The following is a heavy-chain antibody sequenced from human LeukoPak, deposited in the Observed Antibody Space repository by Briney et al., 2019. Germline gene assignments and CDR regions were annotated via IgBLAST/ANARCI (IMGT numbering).Heavy chain of an antibody. V-gene: IGHV1-24*01. Sequence: ASVKVSCKVSGYTLTELSMHWVRQAPGKGLEWMGGFDPEDGETIYAQKFQGRVTMTEDTSTDTAYMELSSLRSGDTAVYYCATDPDSSGWYVWSLDYWGQGTLVTVSS. D-gene: IGHD6-19*01. CDR1: GYTLTELS. CDR3: ATDPDSSGWYVWSLDY. J-gene: IGHJ4*02. CDR2: FDPEDGET.